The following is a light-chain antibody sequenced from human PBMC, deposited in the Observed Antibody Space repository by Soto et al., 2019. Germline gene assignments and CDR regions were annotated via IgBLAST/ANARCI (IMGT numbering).Light chain of an antibody. CDR1: RSVSGSY. CDR3: QQYGTSPPYT. V-gene: IGKV3-20*01. CDR2: GAL. J-gene: IGKJ2*01. Sequence: EIVLTQSPGTLSLSPGERATPSCRASRSVSGSYLAWYQQKPGQAPRLLIYGALNRATGIPDRFSASGSGTDFTLTISRLEPEDFAMYYCQQYGTSPPYTFGQGTKLEIK.